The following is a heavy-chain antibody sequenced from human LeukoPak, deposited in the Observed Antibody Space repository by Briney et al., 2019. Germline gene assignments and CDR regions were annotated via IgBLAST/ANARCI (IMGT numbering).Heavy chain of an antibody. CDR2: IKQDGSEK. CDR3: ATHYDGSGNLYAFDI. V-gene: IGHV3-7*01. Sequence: GGSLRLSCAASGFTFSNYWMTWVRQAPGKGVEWVANIKQDGSEKFYVDSVKGRLTISRDNTKKLLYLQMNSLRAEDTAVYYCATHYDGSGNLYAFDIWGQGTLVTVSS. CDR1: GFTFSNYW. D-gene: IGHD3-22*01. J-gene: IGHJ3*02.